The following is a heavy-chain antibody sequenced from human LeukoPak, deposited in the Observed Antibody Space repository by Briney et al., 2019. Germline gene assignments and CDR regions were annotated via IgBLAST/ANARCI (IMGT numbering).Heavy chain of an antibody. CDR2: INPDGGTT. D-gene: IGHD3-10*01. J-gene: IGHJ4*02. Sequence: GGSLRLSCAASGFTLSSYWMHWVRQVPGKGLVWVSRINPDGGTTTYADSVKGRFTISRDNAKNTLYLQMNGLRAEDTAVYYCARVRVGAYDFEYWGQGTLVTVSS. CDR3: ARVRVGAYDFEY. V-gene: IGHV3-74*01. CDR1: GFTLSSYW.